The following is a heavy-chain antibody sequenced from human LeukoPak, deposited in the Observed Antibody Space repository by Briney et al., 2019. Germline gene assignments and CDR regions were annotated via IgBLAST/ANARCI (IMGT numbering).Heavy chain of an antibody. J-gene: IGHJ3*02. Sequence: SETLSLTCIVSGDSISSGSFYWGWIRQPPGKGLEWIGYIYYSGSTNYNPSLKSRVTISVDTSKNQFSLKLSSVTAADTAVYYCARSSMPATLYAFDIWGQGTMVTVSS. CDR2: IYYSGST. V-gene: IGHV4-61*05. CDR3: ARSSMPATLYAFDI. D-gene: IGHD2-2*01. CDR1: GDSISSGSFY.